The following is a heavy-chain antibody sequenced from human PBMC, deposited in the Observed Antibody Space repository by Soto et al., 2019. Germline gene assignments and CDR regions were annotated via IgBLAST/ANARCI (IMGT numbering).Heavy chain of an antibody. CDR3: AKGLPNHYYYYGMDV. D-gene: IGHD2-15*01. CDR1: GFTFSSYA. Sequence: GGSLRLSCAASGFTFSSYAMSWVRQAPGKGLEWVSAISGSGGSTYYADSVKGRFTISRDKSKNTLYLQMNSLRAEDTAVYYCAKGLPNHYYYYGMDVWGQGTTVTVSS. CDR2: ISGSGGST. V-gene: IGHV3-23*01. J-gene: IGHJ6*02.